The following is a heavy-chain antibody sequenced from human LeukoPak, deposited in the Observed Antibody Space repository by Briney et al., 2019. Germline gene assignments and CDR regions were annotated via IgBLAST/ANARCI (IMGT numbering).Heavy chain of an antibody. CDR3: ARDRTGG. J-gene: IGHJ4*02. D-gene: IGHD1-26*01. Sequence: SETLSLTCTVSGGSVSSYYWSWIRQPAGKGLEWIGRIYSSGSTNYNSSLESRVTISVDESKNRFSLRLRSMTAADTAVYFCARDRTGGWGQGTLVTVSS. CDR1: GGSVSSYY. CDR2: IYSSGST. V-gene: IGHV4-4*07.